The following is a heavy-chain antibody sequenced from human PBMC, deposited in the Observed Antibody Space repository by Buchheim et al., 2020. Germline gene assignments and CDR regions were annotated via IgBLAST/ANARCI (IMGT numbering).Heavy chain of an antibody. CDR1: GFTFRSSE. V-gene: IGHV3-48*03. J-gene: IGHJ4*02. Sequence: EVQLVESGGGLVQPGGSLRLSCAASGFTFRSSEMHWVRQAPGKGLEWLSYITSGSALYYADSMKGRFTISRDNAKNSLYLQMNSLRVEDTAVYYCARDFDYWGQGTL. CDR3: ARDFDY. CDR2: ITSGSAL.